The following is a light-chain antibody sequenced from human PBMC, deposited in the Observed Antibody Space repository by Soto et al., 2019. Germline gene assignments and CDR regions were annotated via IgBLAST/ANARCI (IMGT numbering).Light chain of an antibody. Sequence: CTGTSSDVGGYNYVSWYQQHPGKAPKLMIYEVSKRPSGVPDRFSGSKSGNTASLTVSGLQAEDEADYYCSSYAGSNNVFGTGTKVTVL. CDR2: EVS. V-gene: IGLV2-8*01. CDR1: SSDVGGYNY. J-gene: IGLJ1*01. CDR3: SSYAGSNNV.